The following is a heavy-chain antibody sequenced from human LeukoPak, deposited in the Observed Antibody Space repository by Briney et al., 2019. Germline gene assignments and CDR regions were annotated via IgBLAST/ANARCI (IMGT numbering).Heavy chain of an antibody. CDR3: ARYCSGVSCYSGYDY. D-gene: IGHD2-15*01. Sequence: GGSLRLSCAASGFTFSTYAMHWVRQTPGKGLEYVSAINTNGGGTYYANSVKGRFTISRDNSKNTLYLQMGSLRAEDMAVYYCARYCSGVSCYSGYDYWGQGTLATVSP. J-gene: IGHJ4*02. CDR2: INTNGGGT. V-gene: IGHV3-64*01. CDR1: GFTFSTYA.